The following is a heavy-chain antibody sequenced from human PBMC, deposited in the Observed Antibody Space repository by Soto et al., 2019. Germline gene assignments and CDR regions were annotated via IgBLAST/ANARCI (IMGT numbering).Heavy chain of an antibody. CDR3: AREKTAWPLAYGLEV. D-gene: IGHD2-21*02. Sequence: GGSLRLFCTASEFSLSTYSMNWVRQAPGKGLEWVSSISTRSDVYYADSVKGRFTIARDNAKNSLSLQMNSLSAEDTGVYYCAREKTAWPLAYGLEVWGQGTTVTVSS. CDR1: EFSLSTYS. CDR2: ISTRSDV. J-gene: IGHJ6*02. V-gene: IGHV3-21*03.